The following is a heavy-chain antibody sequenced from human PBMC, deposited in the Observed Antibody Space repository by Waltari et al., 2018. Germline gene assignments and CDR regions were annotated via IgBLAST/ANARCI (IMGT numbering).Heavy chain of an antibody. CDR2: IGTAGDT. D-gene: IGHD6-13*01. V-gene: IGHV3-13*01. J-gene: IGHJ5*02. CDR1: GFTFSRYD. Sequence: EVQLVESGGGLVQPGGSLRLSCAASGFTFSRYDMHWVRQATGKGLEWVSAIGTAGDTYYPGSVKGRFTISRENAKNSLYLQMNSLRAGDTAVYYCARGGGIAAAGVGWFDPWGQGTLVTVSS. CDR3: ARGGGIAAAGVGWFDP.